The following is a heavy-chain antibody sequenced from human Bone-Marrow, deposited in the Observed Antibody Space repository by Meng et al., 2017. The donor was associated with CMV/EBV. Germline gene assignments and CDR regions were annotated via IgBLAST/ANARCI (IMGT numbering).Heavy chain of an antibody. D-gene: IGHD4-11*01. CDR2: ISYDGSNK. V-gene: IGHV3-30*14. J-gene: IGHJ6*02. Sequence: GESLKISCAASGFTFSSYAMHWVRQAPGKGLEWVAVISYDGSNKYYADSVKGRFTISRDKFKNTLYLQMNSLRPEDTAVYYCARDYSSTSHYYYYGMDVWDQGTTVTVSS. CDR1: GFTFSSYA. CDR3: ARDYSSTSHYYYYGMDV.